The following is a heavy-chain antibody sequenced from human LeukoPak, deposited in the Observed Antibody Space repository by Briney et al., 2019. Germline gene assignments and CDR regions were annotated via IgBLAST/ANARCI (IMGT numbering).Heavy chain of an antibody. V-gene: IGHV4-31*03. CDR1: GGSISSGGYC. CDR3: SRTYYYDDI. D-gene: IGHD3-22*01. Sequence: SETLSLTCTVSGGSISSGGYCWSWIRQHPGKGLEWIGYIYYSGSTYYNPSLKSRVTISVDTSKNQFSLKLSSVTAADTAVYYCSRTYYYDDIWGQGTMVTVSS. CDR2: IYYSGST. J-gene: IGHJ3*02.